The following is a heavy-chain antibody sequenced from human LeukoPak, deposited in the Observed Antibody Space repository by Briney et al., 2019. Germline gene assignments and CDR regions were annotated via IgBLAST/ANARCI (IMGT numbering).Heavy chain of an antibody. D-gene: IGHD1-26*01. CDR1: GFTFSSYA. J-gene: IGHJ3*02. CDR3: AKDLKVGSIYPGTFDI. CDR2: ISGSGGST. Sequence: GGSLRLSCAASGFTFSSYAMSWVRQAPGKGLEWVSAISGSGGSTYYADSVKGRFTISRDNSKNTMYLQLNSLIAEDTAVYYCAKDLKVGSIYPGTFDIWGQGTMVTVSS. V-gene: IGHV3-23*01.